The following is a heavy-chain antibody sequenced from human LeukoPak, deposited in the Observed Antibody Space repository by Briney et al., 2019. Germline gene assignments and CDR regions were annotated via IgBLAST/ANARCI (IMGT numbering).Heavy chain of an antibody. Sequence: SETLSLTCAVYGGSFSGYYWSWIRQPPGKGLEWIGEINHSGSTNYNPSLKSRVTISVDTSKNQFSLKLSSVTAADTAVYYCAAAAAGTLGFDYWGQGTLVTVSS. D-gene: IGHD6-13*01. J-gene: IGHJ4*02. CDR3: AAAAAGTLGFDY. CDR1: GGSFSGYY. V-gene: IGHV4-34*01. CDR2: INHSGST.